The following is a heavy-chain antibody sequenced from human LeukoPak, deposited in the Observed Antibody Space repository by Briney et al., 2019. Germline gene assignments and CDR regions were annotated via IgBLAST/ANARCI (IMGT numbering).Heavy chain of an antibody. CDR2: IYTSGST. Sequence: SQTLSLTCTVSGGSISSGSYYWSWIRQPAGKGLEWIGRIYTSGSTNYNPSLKSRVTISVDTSKNQFSLKLSSVTAADAAVYYCARGVLRLGEFVWGQGTLVTVSS. CDR3: ARGVLRLGEFV. CDR1: GGSISSGSYY. J-gene: IGHJ4*02. D-gene: IGHD3-16*01. V-gene: IGHV4-61*02.